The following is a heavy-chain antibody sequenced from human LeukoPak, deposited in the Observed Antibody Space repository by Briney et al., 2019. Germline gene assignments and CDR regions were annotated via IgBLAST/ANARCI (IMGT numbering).Heavy chain of an antibody. Sequence: GVSVKVSCKASGYSFTTYDINWVRQATGQGLEWMGWISAYNGNTNYAQKLQGRVTMTTDTSTSTAYMELRSLRSDDTAVYYRARRGLSGDSDYWGQGTLVTVSS. J-gene: IGHJ4*02. CDR2: ISAYNGNT. CDR3: ARRGLSGDSDY. V-gene: IGHV1-18*01. CDR1: GYSFTTYD. D-gene: IGHD2-15*01.